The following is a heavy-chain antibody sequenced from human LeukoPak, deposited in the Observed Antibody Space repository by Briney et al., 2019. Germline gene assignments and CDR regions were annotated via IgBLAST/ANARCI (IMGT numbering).Heavy chain of an antibody. V-gene: IGHV3-23*01. CDR3: ARRYSSSWYSTLTYFDY. J-gene: IGHJ4*02. Sequence: GGSLRLSCAASGFTFSSGAMNWVRQAPGKGLEWVSTISVSDGTTYYADSVKGRFTISRDNSKNALYLQMNSLRAEDTAVYYCARRYSSSWYSTLTYFDYWGQGTLVTVSS. CDR1: GFTFSSGA. CDR2: ISVSDGTT. D-gene: IGHD6-13*01.